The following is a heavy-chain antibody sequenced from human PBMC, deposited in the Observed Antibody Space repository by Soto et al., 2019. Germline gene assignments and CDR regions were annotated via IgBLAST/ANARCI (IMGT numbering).Heavy chain of an antibody. D-gene: IGHD3-10*01. Sequence: ASVKVSCKASGYAFSHYGITWVRQAPGQGLEWMGWIGPYNGKTNYAQKLQGRVTMTTDTSTGTAYMELRSLRSDDTAVYFCVRDLDGSGSYYTDYWGQGTLVTVSS. CDR2: IGPYNGKT. J-gene: IGHJ4*02. CDR1: GYAFSHYG. CDR3: VRDLDGSGSYYTDY. V-gene: IGHV1-18*01.